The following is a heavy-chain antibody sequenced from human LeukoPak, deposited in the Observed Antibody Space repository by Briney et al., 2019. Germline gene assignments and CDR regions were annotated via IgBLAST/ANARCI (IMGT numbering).Heavy chain of an antibody. V-gene: IGHV3-7*01. CDR2: IKKDGSEK. J-gene: IGHJ4*02. D-gene: IGHD2-21*02. CDR3: TRVDNGISGGDLAF. Sequence: PGGSLRLSCVASGFTFSSYWMNWVRQAPGKGLEWVANIKKDGSEKYYVDSVKGRFTISRDNAKNSLFLQMNNLRAGDTAVYYCTRVDNGISGGDLAFWGQGALVTVSS. CDR1: GFTFSSYW.